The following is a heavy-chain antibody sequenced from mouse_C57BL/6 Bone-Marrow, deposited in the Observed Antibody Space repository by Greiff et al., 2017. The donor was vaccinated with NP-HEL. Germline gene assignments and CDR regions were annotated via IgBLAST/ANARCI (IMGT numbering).Heavy chain of an antibody. D-gene: IGHD1-1*01. V-gene: IGHV5-4*01. CDR1: GFTFSSYA. CDR3: ARERNYYYGSSPAWFAY. Sequence: EVHLVESGGGLVKPGGSLKLSCAASGFTFSSYAMSWVRQTPEKRLEWVATISDGGSYTYYPDNVKGRFTISRDNAKNNLYLQMSHLKSEDTAMYYCARERNYYYGSSPAWFAYWGQGTLVTVSA. J-gene: IGHJ3*01. CDR2: ISDGGSYT.